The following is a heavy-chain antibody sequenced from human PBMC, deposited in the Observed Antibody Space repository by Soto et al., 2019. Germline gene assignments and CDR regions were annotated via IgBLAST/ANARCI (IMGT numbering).Heavy chain of an antibody. CDR1: GGTFSSYA. D-gene: IGHD6-13*01. Sequence: ASVKVSCKASGGTFSSYAISWERQAPGQGLGWMGGIIPIFGTANYAQKFQGRVTITADESTSTAYMELSSLRSEDTAVYYCASRDRSSWYSWFDPWGPGTLVTVSS. J-gene: IGHJ5*02. V-gene: IGHV1-69*13. CDR2: IIPIFGTA. CDR3: ASRDRSSWYSWFDP.